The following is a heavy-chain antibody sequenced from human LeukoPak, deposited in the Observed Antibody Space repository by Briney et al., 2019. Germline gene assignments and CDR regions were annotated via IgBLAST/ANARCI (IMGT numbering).Heavy chain of an antibody. D-gene: IGHD6-13*01. Sequence: GGSLRLSCAASGFTFSSYGMHWVRQAPGKRLEWVAVISDDGSNKYYADSVKGRFTISRDNSKNSLYLQMNSLRAEDTAVYYCAKDEIAAAGSFDYWGQGTLVTVSS. CDR3: AKDEIAAAGSFDY. CDR2: ISDDGSNK. CDR1: GFTFSSYG. J-gene: IGHJ4*02. V-gene: IGHV3-30*18.